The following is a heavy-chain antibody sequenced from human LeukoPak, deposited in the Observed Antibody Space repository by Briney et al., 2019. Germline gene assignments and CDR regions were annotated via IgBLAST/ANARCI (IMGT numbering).Heavy chain of an antibody. CDR2: IIPIFGTA. CDR3: ARDTRPTTGYYYDSSGPFDY. D-gene: IGHD3-22*01. V-gene: IGHV1-69*13. Sequence: GASVKVSCKASGGTFSSYAISWVRQAPGQGLEWMGGIIPIFGTANYAQKFQGRVTITADESTSTAYVELSSLRSEDTAVYYCARDTRPTTGYYYDSSGPFDYWGQGTLVTVSS. CDR1: GGTFSSYA. J-gene: IGHJ4*02.